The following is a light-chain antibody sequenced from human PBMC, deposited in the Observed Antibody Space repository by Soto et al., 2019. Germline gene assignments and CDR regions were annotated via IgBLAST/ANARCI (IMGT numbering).Light chain of an antibody. J-gene: IGLJ1*01. Sequence: QSALTQPRSVSGSPGQSVTISCTGTSSDVGGYNYVSWYQQHPGKAPKLMIYDVSKRPSGVPDRFSGSKSGNTASLTISGLPAEDEDDYYCCSYAGSYAEVFGTGTKVTVL. CDR1: SSDVGGYNY. V-gene: IGLV2-11*01. CDR3: CSYAGSYAEV. CDR2: DVS.